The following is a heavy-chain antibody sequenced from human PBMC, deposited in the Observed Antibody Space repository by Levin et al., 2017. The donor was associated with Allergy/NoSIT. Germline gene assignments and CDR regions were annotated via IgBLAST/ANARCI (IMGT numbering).Heavy chain of an antibody. J-gene: IGHJ4*02. CDR1: XXTIGNEG. CDR2: ISYDGSNK. Sequence: SCAAXXXTIGNEGSNGVEQAAGKGLEWVAVISYDGSNKYYADSVKGRFTISRDNSKNTLYLQMNSLRAEDTAVYYCAKLVVVTAGNFDYWGQGTLVTVSS. V-gene: IGHV3-30*18. CDR3: AKLVVVTAGNFDY. D-gene: IGHD2-21*02.